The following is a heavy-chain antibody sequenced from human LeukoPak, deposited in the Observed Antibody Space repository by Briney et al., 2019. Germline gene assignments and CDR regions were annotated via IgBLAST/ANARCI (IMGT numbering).Heavy chain of an antibody. J-gene: IGHJ6*02. D-gene: IGHD2-2*01. CDR2: INPGDSDT. Sequence: GESLETSLKGPGYKFTSYWIGWVRQMPGKGLEWMGIINPGDSDTRYSPSFQGQVTISADKSISTAYLQWSSLKASDTAMYYCARHPDCTRTSWYVDDYGMDVWGQGTPVTVSS. CDR3: ARHPDCTRTSWYVDDYGMDV. CDR1: GYKFTSYW. V-gene: IGHV5-51*01.